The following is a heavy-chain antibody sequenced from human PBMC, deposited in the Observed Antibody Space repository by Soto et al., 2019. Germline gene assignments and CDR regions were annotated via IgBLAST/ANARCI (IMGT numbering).Heavy chain of an antibody. CDR2: ISYDGSNK. D-gene: IGHD2-21*01. V-gene: IGHV3-30-3*02. CDR3: AKRIATDCVFDY. CDR1: GFTFSSYA. Sequence: GGSLRLSCAASGFTFSSYAMHWVRQAPGKGLEWVAVISYDGSNKYYADSVKGRFTISRDNSKNTLCLQMNSLRAEDTAVYYCAKRIATDCVFDYWGQGTLVTVSS. J-gene: IGHJ4*02.